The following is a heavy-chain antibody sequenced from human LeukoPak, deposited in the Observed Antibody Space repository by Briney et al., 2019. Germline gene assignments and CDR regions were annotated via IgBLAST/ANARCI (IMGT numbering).Heavy chain of an antibody. CDR1: GFTFSSYA. D-gene: IGHD3-16*02. CDR2: ISYDGSNK. Sequence: GGSLRLSCAASGFTFSSYAMHWVRQAPGKGLEWVAVISYDGSNKYYADSVKGRFTISRDNSKNTLYLQMNSLRAEDTAVYYCAREDYDYVWGSYRCLDYWGQGTLVTVSS. J-gene: IGHJ4*02. CDR3: AREDYDYVWGSYRCLDY. V-gene: IGHV3-30-3*01.